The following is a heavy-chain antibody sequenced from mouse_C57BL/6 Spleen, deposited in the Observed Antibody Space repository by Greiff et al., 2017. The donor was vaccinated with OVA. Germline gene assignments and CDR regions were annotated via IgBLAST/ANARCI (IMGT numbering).Heavy chain of an antibody. CDR2: INPGSGGT. CDR1: GYAFTNYL. CDR3: ASCRGFAY. J-gene: IGHJ3*01. V-gene: IGHV1-54*01. Sequence: QVQLQQSGAELVRPGTSVKVSCKASGYAFTNYLIEWVKQRPGQGLEWIGVINPGSGGTNYNEKFKGKATLTADKSSSTAYMQLSSLTSEDSAVYFCASCRGFAYWGQGTLVTVSA.